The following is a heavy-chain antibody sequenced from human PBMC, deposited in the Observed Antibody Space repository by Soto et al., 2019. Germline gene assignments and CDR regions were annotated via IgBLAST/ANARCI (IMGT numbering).Heavy chain of an antibody. D-gene: IGHD3-10*01. CDR2: IFYSGST. CDR1: GGSISTSRYY. V-gene: IGHV4-39*01. CDR3: ARHVGLVNYYGSGSYYPNNWFDP. J-gene: IGHJ5*02. Sequence: SETLSLTCNVSGGSISTSRYYWAWIRQHPGKGMEWLANIFYSGSTYYNPSLASRVTVSVDTSKNEFSLKLRSVTAADTAVYYCARHVGLVNYYGSGSYYPNNWFDPWGQGTLVTVSS.